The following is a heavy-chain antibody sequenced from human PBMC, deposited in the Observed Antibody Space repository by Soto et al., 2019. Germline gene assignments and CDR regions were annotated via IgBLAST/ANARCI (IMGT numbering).Heavy chain of an antibody. V-gene: IGHV3-23*01. Sequence: VQLLESGGGLVQPGGSLRLSSAASGFTFSSYAMSWVRQAPGKGLEWVSAISGSGGSTYYADSVKGRFTISRDNSKNTLYLQMNSLRAEDTAVYYCAKGGCSGGSCYWYYFDYWGQGTLVTVSS. CDR2: ISGSGGST. CDR1: GFTFSSYA. CDR3: AKGGCSGGSCYWYYFDY. J-gene: IGHJ4*02. D-gene: IGHD2-15*01.